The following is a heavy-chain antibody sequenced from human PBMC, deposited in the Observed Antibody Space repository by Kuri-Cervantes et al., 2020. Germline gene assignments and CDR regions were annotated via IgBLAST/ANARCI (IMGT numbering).Heavy chain of an antibody. Sequence: SETLSLTCTVSGGSISSGDYYWSWIRQPPGKGLEWIGYIYYSGSTYYNPSLKSRVTISVDTSKNQFSLKLSSVTAADTAVYYCARSGSYYPTIDYWGQGTLVTVSS. V-gene: IGHV4-30-4*01. J-gene: IGHJ4*02. CDR1: GGSISSGDYY. CDR3: ARSGSYYPTIDY. D-gene: IGHD1-26*01. CDR2: IYYSGST.